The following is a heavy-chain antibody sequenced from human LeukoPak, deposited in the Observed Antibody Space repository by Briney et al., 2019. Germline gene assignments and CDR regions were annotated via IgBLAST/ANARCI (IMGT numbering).Heavy chain of an antibody. D-gene: IGHD3-9*01. J-gene: IGHJ4*02. CDR2: IYHSGST. CDR1: GYSISSGYY. V-gene: IGHV4-38-2*02. CDR3: ARGIFGVHYDILTGYYTGDFDY. Sequence: SETLSLTCTVSGYSISSGYYWGWIRQPPGKGLEWIGSIYHSGSTYYNPSLKSRVTISVDTSKNQLSLKLSTVTAADTAVYYCARGIFGVHYDILTGYYTGDFDYWGQGTLVTVSS.